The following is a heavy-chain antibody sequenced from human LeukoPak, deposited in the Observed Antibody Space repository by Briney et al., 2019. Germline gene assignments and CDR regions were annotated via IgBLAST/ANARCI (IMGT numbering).Heavy chain of an antibody. Sequence: PPETLSLTCAVSGYSISSGYYWGWIRQPPGKGLEWIGSIYHSGSTYYNPSLKSRVTISVDTSKNQFSLKLSSVTAADTAVYYCARLLYSSGLDYWGQGTLVTVSS. V-gene: IGHV4-38-2*01. CDR1: GYSISSGYY. D-gene: IGHD6-19*01. J-gene: IGHJ4*02. CDR3: ARLLYSSGLDY. CDR2: IYHSGST.